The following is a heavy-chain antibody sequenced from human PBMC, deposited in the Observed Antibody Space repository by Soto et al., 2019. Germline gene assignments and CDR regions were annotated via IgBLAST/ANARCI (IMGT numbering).Heavy chain of an antibody. D-gene: IGHD2-2*01. CDR2: IYYSGST. Sequence: SETLSLTCTVSGGSISSSSYYWGWIRQPPGKGLEWIGSIYYSGSTYYNPSLKSRVTISVDTSKNQFSLKLSSVTAADTAVYYCARQPLPAMTNWFDPWGQGTLVTVYS. J-gene: IGHJ5*02. V-gene: IGHV4-39*01. CDR1: GGSISSSSYY. CDR3: ARQPLPAMTNWFDP.